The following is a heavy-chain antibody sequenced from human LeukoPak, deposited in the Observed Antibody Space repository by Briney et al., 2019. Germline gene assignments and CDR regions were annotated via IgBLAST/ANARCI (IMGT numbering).Heavy chain of an antibody. CDR1: GYTFTSYG. D-gene: IGHD6-13*01. CDR3: ARVPYSSSWYDWIDP. Sequence: ASVKVSCKASGYTFTSYGISWVRQAPGQGLEWMGWISAYNGSTNYAQKLQGRVTMTTDTSTSTAYMELRSLRSDDTAVYYCARVPYSSSWYDWIDPWGQGTLVTVSP. CDR2: ISAYNGST. J-gene: IGHJ5*02. V-gene: IGHV1-18*01.